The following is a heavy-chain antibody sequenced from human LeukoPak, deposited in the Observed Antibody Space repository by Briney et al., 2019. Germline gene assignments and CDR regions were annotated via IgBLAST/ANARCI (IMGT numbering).Heavy chain of an antibody. D-gene: IGHD3-16*01. CDR1: GGSISSSSYY. J-gene: IGHJ4*02. V-gene: IGHV4-39*07. CDR3: ARAVQIRLGEFFDY. CDR2: IYYSGNT. Sequence: SETLSLTCTVSGGSISSSSYYWGWIRQPPGKGLEWIGSIYYSGNTYYNPSLKSRVTMSVDTSKNQFSLKLSSVTAADTAVYYCARAVQIRLGEFFDYWGQGTLVTVSS.